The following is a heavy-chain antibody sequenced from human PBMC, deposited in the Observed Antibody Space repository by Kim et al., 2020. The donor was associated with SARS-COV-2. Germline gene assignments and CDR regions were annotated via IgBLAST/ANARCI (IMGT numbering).Heavy chain of an antibody. CDR2: T. J-gene: IGHJ6*03. D-gene: IGHD2-8*01. CDR3: ASRWCLYYSIDV. V-gene: IGHV4-4*09. Sequence: TKNHPSLRSRVTISVDSSKNQFSLGLSSVTPADTAVYYCASRWCLYYSIDVWGTGTTVTVS.